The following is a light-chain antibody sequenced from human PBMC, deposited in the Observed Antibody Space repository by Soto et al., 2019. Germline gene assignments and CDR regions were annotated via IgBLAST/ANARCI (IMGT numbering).Light chain of an antibody. V-gene: IGKV3-11*01. J-gene: IGKJ3*01. CDR2: DAS. CDR1: QTISTY. Sequence: EVVLTQSPATLSLSPGERATLSCRASQTISTYLAWYQQRPGQAPRLLIYDASNRAAGIPARFSGSGSGTDFPLTISALEPEDFAVYYCQQRFKWPPLTFGPGTKVEI. CDR3: QQRFKWPPLT.